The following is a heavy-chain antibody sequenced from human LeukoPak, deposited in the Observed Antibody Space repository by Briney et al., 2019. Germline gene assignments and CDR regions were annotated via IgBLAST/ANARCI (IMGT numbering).Heavy chain of an antibody. D-gene: IGHD1-1*01. J-gene: IGHJ4*02. CDR1: GLTFSTYE. CDR2: ISTSSSYI. Sequence: GGSLRLSCAASGLTFSTYEMNWVRQAPGKGLEWVSFISTSSSYIYYADSVKGRFTISRDNSKNSLYLQMNSLRAEDTAVYYCARDQDWNDRGGLDYWGQGTLVIVSS. CDR3: ARDQDWNDRGGLDY. V-gene: IGHV3-21*01.